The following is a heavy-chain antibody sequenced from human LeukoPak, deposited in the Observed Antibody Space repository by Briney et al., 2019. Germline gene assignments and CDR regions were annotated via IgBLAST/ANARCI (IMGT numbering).Heavy chain of an antibody. CDR3: ARENWNDNRFDY. CDR2: INHSGST. Sequence: SETLSLTCAVYGGSFSGYYWSWIRQPPGKGLEWIGEINHSGSTNYNPSLKSRVTISVDTSKNQFSLKLSSVTAADTAVYYCARENWNDNRFDYWGQGTLVTVSS. D-gene: IGHD1-1*01. V-gene: IGHV4-34*01. J-gene: IGHJ4*02. CDR1: GGSFSGYY.